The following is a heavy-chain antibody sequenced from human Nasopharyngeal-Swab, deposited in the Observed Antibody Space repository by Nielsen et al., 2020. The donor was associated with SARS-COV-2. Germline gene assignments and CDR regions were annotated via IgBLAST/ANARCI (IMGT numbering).Heavy chain of an antibody. CDR3: ARGWYDFWSGYFSNGMDV. V-gene: IGHV4-34*01. Sequence: SETLSLTCAVYGGSFSGYYWSWIRQPPGKGLEWIGEINHSGSTNYNPSLKSRVTISVDTSKNQFSLKLSSVTAADTAVYYCARGWYDFWSGYFSNGMDVWGQGTTATVSS. CDR2: INHSGST. J-gene: IGHJ6*02. CDR1: GGSFSGYY. D-gene: IGHD3-3*01.